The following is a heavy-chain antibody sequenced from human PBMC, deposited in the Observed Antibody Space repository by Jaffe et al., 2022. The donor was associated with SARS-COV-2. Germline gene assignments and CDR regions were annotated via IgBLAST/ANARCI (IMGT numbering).Heavy chain of an antibody. CDR2: IKSKTDGGTT. CDR3: STGAKGRGMDV. D-gene: IGHD2-15*01. V-gene: IGHV3-15*01. Sequence: EVQVVESGGGLVKPGGSLRLSCAASGFTFNNAWMSWVRQAPGKGLEWVGRIKSKTDGGTTDYAAPVKGRFTISRDDSKNTLYLQMNSLKTEDTAVYYCSTGAKGRGMDVWGQGTTVTVSS. J-gene: IGHJ6*02. CDR1: GFTFNNAW.